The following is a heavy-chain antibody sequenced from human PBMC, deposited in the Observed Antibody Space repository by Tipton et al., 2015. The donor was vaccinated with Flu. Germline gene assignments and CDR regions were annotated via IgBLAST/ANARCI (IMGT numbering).Heavy chain of an antibody. V-gene: IGHV4-38-2*01. Sequence: GLVKPSETLSLTCAVSGFSVGNGYYWGWIRQPPGKGLEWIGSIYHSGTTYYSSFLKSRISISLDTSKNQFSLRLTSVTAEDTAMYYCARRDYSNYVSVPKNWFDSWGQGILVTVSS. J-gene: IGHJ5*01. CDR3: ARRDYSNYVSVPKNWFDS. CDR1: GFSVGNGYY. D-gene: IGHD4-11*01. CDR2: IYHSGTT.